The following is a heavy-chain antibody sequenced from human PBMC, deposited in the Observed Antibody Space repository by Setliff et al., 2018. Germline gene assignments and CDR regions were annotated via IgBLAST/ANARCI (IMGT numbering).Heavy chain of an antibody. CDR3: ARTGTYRYFDY. CDR2: VYYSGTA. D-gene: IGHD1-1*01. V-gene: IGHV4-59*01. Sequence: PSETLSLTCTVSDGSLSTYYWSWIRQPPGKGLEFIGYVYYSGTANYSPSLRSRLTISVDTSKNQFSLKLRSVTAADTAVYYCARTGTYRYFDYWGQGTQVTVSS. CDR1: DGSLSTYY. J-gene: IGHJ4*02.